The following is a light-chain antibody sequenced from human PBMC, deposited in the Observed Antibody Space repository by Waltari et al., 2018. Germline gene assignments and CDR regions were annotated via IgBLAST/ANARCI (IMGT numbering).Light chain of an antibody. CDR2: AAR. V-gene: IGKV1-6*01. CDR3: LQDYTYPFT. Sequence: AIQITHSPSSLTASVGDRVIISCRASQGVRIDVGWYQQKAGKAPKLLIYAARSLQSGVPSRFSGSGSGTDFTLSISSLQPEDVATYYCLQDYTYPFTFGGGTKVEIK. CDR1: QGVRID. J-gene: IGKJ4*01.